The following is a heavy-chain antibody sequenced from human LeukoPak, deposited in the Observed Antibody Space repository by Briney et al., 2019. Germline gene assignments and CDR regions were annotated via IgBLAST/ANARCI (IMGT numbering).Heavy chain of an antibody. CDR3: ATDGDRYGYELDY. J-gene: IGHJ4*02. Sequence: ASVNVSCKVSGYTLTELSIHWVRQAPGKGVGWMGGFDPEDGETINAQKFQGRVTMTEDTSTDTAYMELSSLRSEDTAVYYCATDGDRYGYELDYWGQGTLVTVSS. D-gene: IGHD5-18*01. CDR1: GYTLTELS. V-gene: IGHV1-24*01. CDR2: FDPEDGET.